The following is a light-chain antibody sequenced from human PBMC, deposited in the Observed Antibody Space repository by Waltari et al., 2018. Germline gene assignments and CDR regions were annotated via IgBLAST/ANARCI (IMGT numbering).Light chain of an antibody. CDR3: QQRSNWPIT. J-gene: IGKJ3*01. CDR2: DAS. V-gene: IGKV3-11*01. Sequence: EILLTQSPATLSLSPGERATLSCRASQSVSSYLAWYRQKPGQAPRLLIYDASNRATSIPPRFSGSGSGTDFTLTISSLEPEDFAVYYCQQRSNWPITFGPGTKVDIK. CDR1: QSVSSY.